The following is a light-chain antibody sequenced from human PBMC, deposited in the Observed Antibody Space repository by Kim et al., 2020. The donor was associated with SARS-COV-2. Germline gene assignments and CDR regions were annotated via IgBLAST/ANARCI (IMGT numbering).Light chain of an antibody. J-gene: IGLJ3*02. Sequence: GAGVTISCSGSSSNIGKNTVNWFQQFPGTAPTLLISAYDQRPSGIPDRFSGSKSGTSASLVISGLQSEDEADYYCAVWDDILSSTVFGGGTQLTVL. CDR2: AYD. CDR1: SSNIGKNT. CDR3: AVWDDILSSTV. V-gene: IGLV1-44*01.